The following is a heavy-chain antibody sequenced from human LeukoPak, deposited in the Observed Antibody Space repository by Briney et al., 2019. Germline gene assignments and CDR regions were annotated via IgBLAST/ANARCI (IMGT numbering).Heavy chain of an antibody. Sequence: ASVKVSCKVSGYTLTELSMHWVRQAPGKGLEWMGGFDPEDGEAIYAQKFQGRVTMTEDTSTDTAYMELSSLRSEDTAVYYCATGIYDILTGYQPYYFDYWGQGTLVTVSS. V-gene: IGHV1-24*01. D-gene: IGHD3-9*01. CDR2: FDPEDGEA. CDR3: ATGIYDILTGYQPYYFDY. CDR1: GYTLTELS. J-gene: IGHJ4*02.